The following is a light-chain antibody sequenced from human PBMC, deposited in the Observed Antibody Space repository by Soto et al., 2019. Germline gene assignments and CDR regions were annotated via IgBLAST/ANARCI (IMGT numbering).Light chain of an antibody. CDR3: QQADSCPHT. CDR1: QGVSKG. J-gene: IGKJ5*01. CDR2: AAS. V-gene: IGKV1-12*01. Sequence: DIQMTQSPSSVSASVGDRVTITCRASQGVSKGLAWYQQKPGRAPKLLIYAASSLQTGVPSRFSGSGSGTDFTLTISSLQPEDFATYYCQQADSCPHTLGQVTRLDI.